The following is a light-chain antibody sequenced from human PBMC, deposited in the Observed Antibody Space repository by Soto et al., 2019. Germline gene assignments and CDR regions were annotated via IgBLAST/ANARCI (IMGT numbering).Light chain of an antibody. CDR2: AAS. CDR3: QKYNSAPLT. Sequence: DIQMTQSPSSLSASLGDRVTITCRASQGISVYLAWFQQKPGKVPKLLIYAASTLQLGVPSRFSGSGSGTEFTLTISSLQPEDVAAYYCQKYNSAPLTFGGGTKVEIK. J-gene: IGKJ4*01. CDR1: QGISVY. V-gene: IGKV1-27*01.